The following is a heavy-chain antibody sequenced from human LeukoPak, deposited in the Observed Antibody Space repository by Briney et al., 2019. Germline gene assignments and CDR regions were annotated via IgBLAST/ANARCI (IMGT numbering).Heavy chain of an antibody. Sequence: PGGSLRLSCAASGFTLSSYSMNWVRQAPGKGLEWVSSISSSSSYIYYADSVKGRFTISRDNAKNSLYLQMNSLRAEDTAVYYCAREGGYYDILTGYLYYYYGMDVWGQGPTVTVSS. D-gene: IGHD3-9*01. CDR3: AREGGYYDILTGYLYYYYGMDV. CDR1: GFTLSSYS. CDR2: ISSSSSYI. V-gene: IGHV3-21*01. J-gene: IGHJ6*02.